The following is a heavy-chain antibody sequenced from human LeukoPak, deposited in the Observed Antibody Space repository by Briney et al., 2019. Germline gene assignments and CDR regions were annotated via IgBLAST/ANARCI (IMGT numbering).Heavy chain of an antibody. V-gene: IGHV4-34*01. D-gene: IGHD3-16*02. Sequence: SETLSLTCAVYGGSFSGYYWSWIRQPPGKGLEWIGEINHSGSTNYNPSLKSRVTISVDTSKNQFSLKLSSVTAADTAVYYCAXXYXGEXSTEIGYYFDYWGQGTLVTVSS. CDR1: GGSFSGYY. CDR3: AXXYXGEXSTEIGYYFDY. CDR2: INHSGST. J-gene: IGHJ4*02.